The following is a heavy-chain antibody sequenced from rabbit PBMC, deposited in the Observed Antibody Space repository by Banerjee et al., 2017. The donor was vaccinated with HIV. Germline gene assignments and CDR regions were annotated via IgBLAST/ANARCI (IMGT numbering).Heavy chain of an antibody. CDR3: ARHSTSSAAFYWGL. V-gene: IGHV1S45*01. Sequence: QEQLVESGGGLVQPEGSLTLTCTASAFSFSSSYYMCWVRQAPGKGLEWIGCIYTGSGSTYYASWAKGRFTISKTSSTTVTLQMTSLTAADTATYFCARHSTSSAAFYWGLWGQGTLVTVS. CDR1: AFSFSSSYY. CDR2: IYTGSGST. D-gene: IGHD1-1*01. J-gene: IGHJ3*01.